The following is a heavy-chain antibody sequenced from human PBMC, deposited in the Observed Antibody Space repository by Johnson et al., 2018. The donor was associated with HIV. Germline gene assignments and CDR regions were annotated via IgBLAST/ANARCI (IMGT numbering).Heavy chain of an antibody. CDR2: ISGSGGST. J-gene: IGHJ3*02. D-gene: IGHD2-21*02. V-gene: IGHV3-23*04. CDR3: AKVRCGGDCLDAFDI. Sequence: VQLVESGGGLVLPGGSLRLSCAASGFTVSSNYMSWVRQAPGKGLEWVSAISGSGGSTYYADSVKGRFTISRDNSKNTLYLQMNSLRTEDTAVYYCAKVRCGGDCLDAFDIWGQGTMVTVSS. CDR1: GFTVSSNY.